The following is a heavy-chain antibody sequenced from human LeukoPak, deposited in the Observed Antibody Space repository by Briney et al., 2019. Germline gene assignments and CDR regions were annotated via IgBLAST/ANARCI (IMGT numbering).Heavy chain of an antibody. D-gene: IGHD6-19*01. CDR3: AREIAVAGWYYGMDV. V-gene: IGHV3-21*01. J-gene: IGHJ6*04. Sequence: PGGSLRLSCAASGFTFSSYGMHWVRQAPGKGLEWVSSISSSSSYIYYADSVKGRFTISRDNAKNSLYLQMNSLRAEDTAVYYCAREIAVAGWYYGMDVWGKGTTVTVSS. CDR1: GFTFSSYG. CDR2: ISSSSSYI.